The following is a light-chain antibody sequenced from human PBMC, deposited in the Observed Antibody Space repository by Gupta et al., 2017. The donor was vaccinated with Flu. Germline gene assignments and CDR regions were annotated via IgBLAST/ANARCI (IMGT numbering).Light chain of an antibody. CDR1: SSNIGNNY. J-gene: IGLJ3*02. Sequence: SAAPGQKVTISCSGSSSNIGNNYVAWYQQLPGTAPKLLIYENNKRPSGIPDRFSGSKSDTSATLGITGLQTGDEADYYCGTWDSSLGAGVFG. V-gene: IGLV1-51*02. CDR3: GTWDSSLGAGV. CDR2: ENN.